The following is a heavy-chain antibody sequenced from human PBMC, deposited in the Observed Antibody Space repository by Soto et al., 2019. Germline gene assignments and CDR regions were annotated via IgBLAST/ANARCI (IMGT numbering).Heavy chain of an antibody. D-gene: IGHD6-13*01. J-gene: IGHJ5*02. CDR3: ARDSSWSDGFDT. V-gene: IGHV1-18*03. Sequence: GLEWRGWISAYNGNTNYAQKLQGRVTMTTDTSTSTAYMELRSLRSDDMAVYYCARDSSWSDGFDTWGQGTLVTVYS. CDR2: ISAYNGNT.